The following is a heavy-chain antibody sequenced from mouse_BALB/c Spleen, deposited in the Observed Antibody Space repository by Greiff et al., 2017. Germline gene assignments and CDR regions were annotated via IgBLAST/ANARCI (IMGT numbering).Heavy chain of an antibody. CDR3: TRSTGPLFAY. CDR2: IYPGNSDT. Sequence: VQLQQSGAELVKPGASVKLSCKASGYTFTSYYMYWVKQRPGQGLEWIGAIYPGNSDTSYNQKFKGKAKLTAVTSTSTAYMELSSLTNEDSAVYYCTRSTGPLFAYWGQGTLVTVSA. D-gene: IGHD4-1*02. V-gene: IGHV1-5*01. J-gene: IGHJ3*01. CDR1: GYTFTSYY.